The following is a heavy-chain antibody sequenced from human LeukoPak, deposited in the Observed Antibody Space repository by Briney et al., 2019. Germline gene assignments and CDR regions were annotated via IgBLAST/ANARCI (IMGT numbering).Heavy chain of an antibody. D-gene: IGHD6-19*01. CDR2: IIPILGIA. CDR1: GGTFSSYT. V-gene: IGHV1-69*02. J-gene: IGHJ4*02. Sequence: GASVNVSCKASGGTFSSYTISWVRQAPGQGLEWVGRIIPILGIANYAQKVQGRVTITVDKSTSTAYMELSSLRSEDTAVYYCARAYSSGRGYYFDYWGQGTLVTVSS. CDR3: ARAYSSGRGYYFDY.